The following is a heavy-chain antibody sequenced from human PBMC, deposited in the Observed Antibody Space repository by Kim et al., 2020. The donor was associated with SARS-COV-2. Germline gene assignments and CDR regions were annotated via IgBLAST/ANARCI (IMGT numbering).Heavy chain of an antibody. J-gene: IGHJ6*02. Sequence: GGSLRLSCAASGFTFSSYAMHWVRQAPGKGLEWVAVISYDGSNKYYADSVKGRFTISRDNSKNTLYLQMNSLRAEDTAVYYCARDIEFEAVRGVINYYGMDVWGQGTTVTVSS. CDR3: ARDIEFEAVRGVINYYGMDV. CDR1: GFTFSSYA. V-gene: IGHV3-30*04. D-gene: IGHD3-10*02. CDR2: ISYDGSNK.